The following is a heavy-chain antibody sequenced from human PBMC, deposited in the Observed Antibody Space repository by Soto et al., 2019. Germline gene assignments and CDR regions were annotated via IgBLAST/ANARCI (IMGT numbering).Heavy chain of an antibody. CDR1: GGTFSSYA. V-gene: IGHV1-69*01. CDR2: IIPIFGTA. Sequence: QVQLVQPGAEVKKPGSSVKASCKASGGTFSSYAISWGGQAPGQGLEWMGGIIPIFGTANYAQKFQGRVTITADESTSTAYMELSSLRSEDTAVYYCARARFFDYGMDVWGQGTTVTVSS. J-gene: IGHJ6*02. D-gene: IGHD3-3*01. CDR3: ARARFFDYGMDV.